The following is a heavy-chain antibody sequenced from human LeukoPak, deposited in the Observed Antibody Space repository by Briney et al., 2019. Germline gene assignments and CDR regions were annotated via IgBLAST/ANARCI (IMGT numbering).Heavy chain of an antibody. D-gene: IGHD2-2*01. V-gene: IGHV4-39*07. CDR2: IYYSGNS. CDR1: GGSIPSNYY. Sequence: SETLSLTCTVSGGSIPSNYYWGWIRQPPGKGLEWIGSIYYSGNSYYNPSLKSRVTMSIDTSKNQFSLKVNSVTAADTAVYYCARLVVVPVLSFDIWGQGTMVTVSS. J-gene: IGHJ3*02. CDR3: ARLVVVPVLSFDI.